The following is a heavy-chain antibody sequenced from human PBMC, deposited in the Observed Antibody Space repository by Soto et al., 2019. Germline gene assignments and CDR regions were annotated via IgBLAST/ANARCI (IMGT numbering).Heavy chain of an antibody. CDR1: RFTFSKSG. V-gene: IGHV3-30*18. Sequence: SGGSLRLSCAASRFTFSKSGMHWVRQAPGKGLEWVAVISYDGSKTYYANSVKGRFTISRDNSKNTLYLQMNSLRAEDTAVYYCAKDWKRITMVRELYYGMDVWGQGTTVTVSS. J-gene: IGHJ6*02. CDR2: ISYDGSKT. D-gene: IGHD3-10*01. CDR3: AKDWKRITMVRELYYGMDV.